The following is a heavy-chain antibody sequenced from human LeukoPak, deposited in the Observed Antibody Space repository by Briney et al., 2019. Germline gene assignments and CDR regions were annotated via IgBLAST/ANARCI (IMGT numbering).Heavy chain of an antibody. J-gene: IGHJ4*02. CDR3: ARDLGVAARRGYFDY. Sequence: GGSLRLSCAASGFTFSSYSMNWVRQAPGKGLEWVSSISSSSSYIHYADSVKGRFTISRDNAKNSLYLQMNSLRAEDTAVYYCARDLGVAARRGYFDYWGQGTLVTVSS. D-gene: IGHD6-6*01. V-gene: IGHV3-21*01. CDR2: ISSSSSYI. CDR1: GFTFSSYS.